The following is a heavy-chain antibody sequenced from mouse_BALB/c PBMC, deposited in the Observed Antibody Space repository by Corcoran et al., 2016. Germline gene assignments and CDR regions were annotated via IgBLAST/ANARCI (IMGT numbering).Heavy chain of an antibody. D-gene: IGHD3-1*01. CDR1: GYTFTNYR. Sequence: QIQLVQSGPELKKPGETVKISCKASGYTFTNYRMNWVKQAPGKGLKWMGWINTYTGEPTYADDFKGRFAFSLETSASTAYLQINNLKNEDMATYFCARGSSGYDYWGQGTTLTVSS. J-gene: IGHJ2*01. CDR2: INTYTGEP. V-gene: IGHV9-1*02. CDR3: ARGSSGYDY.